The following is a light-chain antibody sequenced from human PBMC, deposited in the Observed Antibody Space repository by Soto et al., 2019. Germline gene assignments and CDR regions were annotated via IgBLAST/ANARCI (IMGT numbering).Light chain of an antibody. CDR1: SSNIGSNT. V-gene: IGLV1-44*01. Sequence: QTVLTQPPSASGTPGQRVTISASGSSSNIGSNTVSWYQQVPGTAPKLLIYDNDERPSGVPGRFSGSKSGTSASLAISGLQSEDEADYYCATWDDGRNGYVFGPGTKVTVL. CDR2: DND. J-gene: IGLJ1*01. CDR3: ATWDDGRNGYV.